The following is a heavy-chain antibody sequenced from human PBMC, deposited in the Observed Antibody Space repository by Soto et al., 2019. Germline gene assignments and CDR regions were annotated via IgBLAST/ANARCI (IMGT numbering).Heavy chain of an antibody. V-gene: IGHV4-4*02. CDR1: SGSISSSNW. J-gene: IGHJ4*02. CDR3: ARNPADSGSSPYFDY. D-gene: IGHD6-6*01. CDR2: IYHSGST. Sequence: SETLSLTCAVSSGSISSSNWWSWVRQPPGKGLEWIREIYHSGSTNYNPSLKSRVTISVDKSKNQFSLKLSSVTAADTAVYYCARNPADSGSSPYFDYWGQGTLVTVSS.